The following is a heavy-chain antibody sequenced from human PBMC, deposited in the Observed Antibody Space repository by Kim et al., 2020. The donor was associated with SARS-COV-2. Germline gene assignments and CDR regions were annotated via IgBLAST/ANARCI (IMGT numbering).Heavy chain of an antibody. V-gene: IGHV4-31*02. CDR2: IYYSGST. CDR1: GGSISSGVYY. J-gene: IGHJ4*02. CDR3: AREGSTVVAPDY. D-gene: IGHD2-15*01. Sequence: SETLSLTCSVSGGSISSGVYYWSWIRQHPGKGLEWIGYIYYSGSTYYNPSLKSRTTMSVDTSKNQFSLKLSSVTAADTAVYYCAREGSTVVAPDYWGQGT.